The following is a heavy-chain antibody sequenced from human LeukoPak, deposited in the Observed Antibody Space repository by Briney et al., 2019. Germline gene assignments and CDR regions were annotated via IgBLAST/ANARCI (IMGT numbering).Heavy chain of an antibody. Sequence: SETLSLICTVSGGSISSSSYYWGWIRQPPGKGLEWIGYIYYSGSTNYNPSLKSRVTISVDTSKNQFSLKLSSVTAADTAMYYCARVSGYDWESFYDYWGQGSLVTVSS. J-gene: IGHJ4*02. D-gene: IGHD5-12*01. CDR3: ARVSGYDWESFYDY. CDR1: GGSISSSSYY. CDR2: IYYSGST. V-gene: IGHV4-61*05.